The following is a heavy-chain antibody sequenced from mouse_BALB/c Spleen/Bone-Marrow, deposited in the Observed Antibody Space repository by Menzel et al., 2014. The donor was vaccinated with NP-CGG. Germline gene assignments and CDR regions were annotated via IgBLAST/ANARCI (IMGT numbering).Heavy chain of an antibody. CDR2: ISSGGSYT. V-gene: IGHV5-6-4*01. CDR1: GFTFSSYT. Sequence: DVKLAESGGGLVKPGGSLKLSCAASGFTFSSYTMSWVRQTPEKRLEWVATISSGGSYTYYPDSVKGRFTISRDNAKNTLYLQMSSLKSEDTAMYYCTRDLYDGYSYYAMDYWGQGTSVTVSS. CDR3: TRDLYDGYSYYAMDY. D-gene: IGHD2-3*01. J-gene: IGHJ4*01.